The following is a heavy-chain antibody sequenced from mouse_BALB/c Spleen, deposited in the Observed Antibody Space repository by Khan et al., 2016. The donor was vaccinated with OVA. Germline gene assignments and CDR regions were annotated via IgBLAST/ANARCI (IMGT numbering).Heavy chain of an antibody. Sequence: QVQLQQPGAELVRPGASVKLSCKASGYTFTSYWINWVKQRPGQGLEWIGNISPSDSYTTYNQKFKDKATLTVGKYYSTAYMQRRSPTSEDSAVYYGTRHGSSYDAMDYWGQGTSVTVSS. CDR3: TRHGSSYDAMDY. J-gene: IGHJ4*01. D-gene: IGHD1-1*01. V-gene: IGHV1-69*02. CDR1: GYTFTSYW. CDR2: ISPSDSYT.